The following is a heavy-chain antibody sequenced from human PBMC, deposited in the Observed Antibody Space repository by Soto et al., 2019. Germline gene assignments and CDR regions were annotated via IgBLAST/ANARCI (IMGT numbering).Heavy chain of an antibody. V-gene: IGHV3-21*01. Sequence: EVQLVESGGGLVKPGGSLRLSCAASGITFSSYSMNWVRQAPGKGLEWVSSISSSSSYIYYADSVKGRFTISRDNAKNSLYLEMGSLRAEDTAVYYCARDNRNTYCSSDCYFYFDYWGQGTLVTVSS. J-gene: IGHJ4*02. D-gene: IGHD2-21*01. CDR3: ARDNRNTYCSSDCYFYFDY. CDR2: ISSSSSYI. CDR1: GITFSSYS.